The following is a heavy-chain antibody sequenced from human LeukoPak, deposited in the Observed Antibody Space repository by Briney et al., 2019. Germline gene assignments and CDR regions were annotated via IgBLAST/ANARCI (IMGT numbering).Heavy chain of an antibody. J-gene: IGHJ4*02. CDR3: AREDIVVVPAQVLIRY. V-gene: IGHV4-4*07. CDR1: GGSISSYY. CDR2: IYTSGST. D-gene: IGHD2-2*01. Sequence: PSETLSLTCTVSGGSISSYYWSWIRQPAGKGLEWIGRIYTSGSTNYNPSLKSRVTMSVDTSKNQFSLKLSSVTAADTAVYYCAREDIVVVPAQVLIRYWGQGTLVTVSS.